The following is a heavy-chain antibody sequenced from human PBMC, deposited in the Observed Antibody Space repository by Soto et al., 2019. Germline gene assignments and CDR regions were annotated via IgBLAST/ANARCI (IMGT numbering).Heavy chain of an antibody. CDR2: ISGYNGNT. J-gene: IGHJ4*02. V-gene: IGHV1-18*04. CDR1: DYTFSDYG. CDR3: ARARGIAVADDY. D-gene: IGHD6-19*01. Sequence: QVQLVQSGPEVKKPGASVRVSCKTSDYTFSDYGITWVRQAPGEGLEWMAWISGYNGNTNYAQKFQGRVTMTTDRPTSTACMELRGLRYDDTAVYYGARARGIAVADDYWGQGTLVTVSS.